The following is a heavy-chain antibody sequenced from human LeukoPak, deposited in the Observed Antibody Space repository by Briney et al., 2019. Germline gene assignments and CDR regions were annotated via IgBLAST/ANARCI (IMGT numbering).Heavy chain of an antibody. CDR1: GFTFSSYS. Sequence: GGSLRLSCAASGFTFSSYSMNWVRQAPGKGLEWVSSISSSTSHIHYADSVKGRFTISRDNSKNTLYLQMNSLRAEDTAVYYCARGVNELPADYWGQGTLVTVSS. CDR3: ARGVNELPADY. CDR2: ISSSTSHI. J-gene: IGHJ4*02. D-gene: IGHD1-1*01. V-gene: IGHV3-21*04.